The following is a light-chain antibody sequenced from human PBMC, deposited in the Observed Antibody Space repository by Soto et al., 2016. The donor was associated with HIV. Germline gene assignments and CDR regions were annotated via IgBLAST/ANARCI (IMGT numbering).Light chain of an antibody. CDR1: KLGEKY. J-gene: IGLJ3*02. V-gene: IGLV3-27*01. Sequence: SYELIQAPSVSVSPGQTVSITCSGDKLGEKYACWYQQKPGQAPVLVIYKDTERPSGIPERFSGSSSGTTVTLTISGAQVEDEADYYCYSSADNIWVFGGGTKLTVL. CDR2: KDT. CDR3: YSSADNIWV.